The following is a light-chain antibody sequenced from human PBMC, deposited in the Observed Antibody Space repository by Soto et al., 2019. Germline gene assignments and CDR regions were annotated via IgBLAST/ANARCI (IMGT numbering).Light chain of an antibody. CDR2: GAS. V-gene: IGKV3-15*01. CDR3: QHYDNWPRWT. J-gene: IGKJ1*01. Sequence: EIVMTQSPATLSVSPGERATLSCRASQSISINFAWYQQKPGQAPRLLIYGASTRATGIPVRFSGSGSGTEFTLTISSLQSEDFAVYYCQHYDNWPRWTFGQGTRVEI. CDR1: QSISIN.